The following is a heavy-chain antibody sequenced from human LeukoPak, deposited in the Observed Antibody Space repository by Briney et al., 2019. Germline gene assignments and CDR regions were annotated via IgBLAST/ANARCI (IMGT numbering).Heavy chain of an antibody. V-gene: IGHV3-74*01. CDR3: ARGPNSNWSGLDF. CDR2: ISPTGSTT. CDR1: GFSLSGHW. Sequence: GGSLRLSCTASGFSLSGHWMHWARQLPGKGLVWVSRISPTGSTTSYADSVKGRFTVSRDNAKNTLYLQVNNLRAEDTAVYYCARGPNSNWSGLDFWGQGTLLAVSS. J-gene: IGHJ4*02. D-gene: IGHD6-6*01.